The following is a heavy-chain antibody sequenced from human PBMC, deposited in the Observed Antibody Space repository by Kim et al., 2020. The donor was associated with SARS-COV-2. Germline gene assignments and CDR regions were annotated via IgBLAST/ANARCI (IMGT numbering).Heavy chain of an antibody. CDR1: GFTFGNYA. V-gene: IGHV3-9*01. J-gene: IGHJ6*01. Sequence: GGSLRLSCAASGFTFGNYAMRWVRQAPGKGLEWVSGISWNGGSTIYADSVKGRFTISRDNAKNSLDLQMNRLRAEDTALYYCAKDGTKSNGWYRTYGMGGWVQARTVTV. CDR3: AKDGTKSNGWYRTYGMGG. D-gene: IGHD6-19*01. CDR2: ISWNGGST.